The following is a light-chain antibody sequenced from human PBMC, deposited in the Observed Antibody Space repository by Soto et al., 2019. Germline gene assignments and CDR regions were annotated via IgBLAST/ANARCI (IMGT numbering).Light chain of an antibody. J-gene: IGLJ1*01. CDR3: SSYTTSNTRQIV. CDR1: SSDVGGYNY. Sequence: QSALTQPASVSGSPGQSITISCTGTSSDVGGYNYVSWYQHHPGKAPKLIIYDVSNRPSGVSNRFSGSKSGNTASLIISGLQPEDEADYYCSSYTTSNTRQIVFGTGTKLTVL. CDR2: DVS. V-gene: IGLV2-14*03.